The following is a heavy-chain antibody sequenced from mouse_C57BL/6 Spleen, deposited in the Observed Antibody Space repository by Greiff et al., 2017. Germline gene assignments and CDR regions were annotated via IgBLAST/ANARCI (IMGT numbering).Heavy chain of an antibody. V-gene: IGHV1-53*01. CDR1: GYTFTSYW. D-gene: IGHD1-1*01. CDR2: INPSNGGT. CDR3: ARDHYYGSSYGY. J-gene: IGHJ2*01. Sequence: QVHVKQPGTELVKPGASVKLSCKASGYTFTSYWMHWVKQRPGQGLEWIGNINPSNGGTNYNEKFKSKATLTVDKSSSTAYMQLSSLTSEDSAVYYCARDHYYGSSYGYWGQGTTLTVSS.